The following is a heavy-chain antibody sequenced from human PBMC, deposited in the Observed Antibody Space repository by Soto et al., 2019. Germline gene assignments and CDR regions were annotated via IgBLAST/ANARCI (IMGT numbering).Heavy chain of an antibody. V-gene: IGHV3-23*01. D-gene: IGHD3-16*01. CDR1: GFTYDSYD. CDR3: AISTGGFGGLFVVPSDY. J-gene: IGHJ4*02. CDR2: INSGGTVA. Sequence: PGGSLRLSCAASGFTYDSYDMSWVRQAPGKGLEWVSGINSGGTVAHYADSVKGRFAISRDNSKNTLSLEMNSLRVDDTGLYYCAISTGGFGGLFVVPSDYWGQGTLVTVSS.